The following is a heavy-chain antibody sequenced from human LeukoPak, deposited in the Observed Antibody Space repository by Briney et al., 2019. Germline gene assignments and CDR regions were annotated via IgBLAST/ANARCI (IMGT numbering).Heavy chain of an antibody. J-gene: IGHJ4*02. CDR2: ISGSGGST. Sequence: GGSLRLSCAASGFTFSSYAMSWVRQAPGKGLEWVSGISGSGGSTYYADPVKGRFTISRDNSKNTLYLQMNSLRAEDTAVYYCAKMPVSYSSGWSNFDYWGQGDLVTVSS. CDR1: GFTFSSYA. V-gene: IGHV3-23*01. D-gene: IGHD6-25*01. CDR3: AKMPVSYSSGWSNFDY.